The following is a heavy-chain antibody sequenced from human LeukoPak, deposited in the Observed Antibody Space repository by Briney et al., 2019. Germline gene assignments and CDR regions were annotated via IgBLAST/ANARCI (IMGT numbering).Heavy chain of an antibody. Sequence: GGSLRLSCAASGLTFSSYDMRWVRQAPGKGLEWVSTIGGSGGSTYYADSVKGRFTISRDNSKNTLYLQMNSLRAEDMAVYYCVNLRYFDYWGQGTQVTVSS. CDR2: IGGSGGST. J-gene: IGHJ4*02. CDR3: VNLRYFDY. V-gene: IGHV3-23*01. CDR1: GLTFSSYD.